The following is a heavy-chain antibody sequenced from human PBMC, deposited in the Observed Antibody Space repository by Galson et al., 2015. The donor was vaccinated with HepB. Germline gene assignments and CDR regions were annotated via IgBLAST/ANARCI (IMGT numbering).Heavy chain of an antibody. V-gene: IGHV4-34*01. D-gene: IGHD3-10*01. CDR3: ARGLFRRRAPAGNAFDI. Sequence: ETLSLTCAVYGGSFSGYYWSWIRQPPGKGLEWIGEINHSGSTNYNPSLKSRVTISVDTSKNQFSLKLSSVTAADTAVYYCARGLFRRRAPAGNAFDIWGQGTMVTVSS. J-gene: IGHJ3*02. CDR2: INHSGST. CDR1: GGSFSGYY.